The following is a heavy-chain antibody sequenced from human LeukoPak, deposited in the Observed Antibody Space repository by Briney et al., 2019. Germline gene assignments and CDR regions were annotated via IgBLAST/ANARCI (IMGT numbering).Heavy chain of an antibody. Sequence: ASVKVSCKASGYTFTGYYMHWVRQAPGQGLEWMGIINPSGGSTSYAQKFQGRVTMTRAMSTSTVYMELSSLRSEDTAVYYCARGGDSSGYYYLRVWFDPWGQGTLVTVSS. CDR2: INPSGGST. V-gene: IGHV1-46*01. J-gene: IGHJ5*02. D-gene: IGHD3-22*01. CDR1: GYTFTGYY. CDR3: ARGGDSSGYYYLRVWFDP.